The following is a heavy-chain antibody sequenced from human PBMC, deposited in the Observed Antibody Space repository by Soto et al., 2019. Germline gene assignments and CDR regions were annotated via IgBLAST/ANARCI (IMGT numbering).Heavy chain of an antibody. J-gene: IGHJ4*02. CDR3: ARDLRHVYSSGWYYFAY. D-gene: IGHD6-19*01. Sequence: SVKVSCKASGGTFSSYTISWVRQAPGQGLEWMGRIIPILGIANYAQKFQGRVTMTADKSTSTAYMELRSLRSDDTAVYYCARDLRHVYSSGWYYFAYWGQGTLVTVSS. V-gene: IGHV1-69*04. CDR1: GGTFSSYT. CDR2: IIPILGIA.